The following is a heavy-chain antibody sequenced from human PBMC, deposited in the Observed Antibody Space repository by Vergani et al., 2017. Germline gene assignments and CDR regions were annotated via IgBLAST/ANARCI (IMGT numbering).Heavy chain of an antibody. CDR1: GFTFSSYW. CDR3: ARDRTYGMDV. D-gene: IGHD2-8*01. V-gene: IGHV3-7*01. J-gene: IGHJ6*02. Sequence: EVQLVESGGGLVQPGGSLRLSCAASGFTFSSYWMSWVRQAPGKGLEWVANIKQDGSEKYYVDSVKGRFTISRENAKNSMYLQMNSQRAEDTAVYYCARDRTYGMDVWGQGTTVTVSS. CDR2: IKQDGSEK.